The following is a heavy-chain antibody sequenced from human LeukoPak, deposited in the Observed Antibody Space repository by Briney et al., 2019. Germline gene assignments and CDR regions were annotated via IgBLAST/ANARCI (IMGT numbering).Heavy chain of an antibody. D-gene: IGHD1-26*01. CDR2: ISSSSSYI. J-gene: IGHJ4*02. CDR3: ARYSGSYDNY. V-gene: IGHV3-21*01. CDR1: GFTFSSYS. Sequence: GGSLRLSCAASGFTFSSYSMNWVRQAPGKGLEWVSSISSSSSYIYYADSVKGRFTISRDNAKNSLYLQMNNLRAEDTAVYYCARYSGSYDNYWGQGTLVTVSS.